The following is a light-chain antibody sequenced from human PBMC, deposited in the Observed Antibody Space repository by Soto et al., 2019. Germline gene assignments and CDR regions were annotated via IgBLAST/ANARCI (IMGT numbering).Light chain of an antibody. CDR3: QQYNEWPRT. V-gene: IGKV3-15*01. CDR2: HAS. Sequence: EIVMTQAPATLSVSPGETATLSCSASQSVYSTLAWSQQKPGHAPSLLIYHASTRATGIPARFSGSGSGIEFNLTISSLQSEDFSVYYCQQYNEWPRTFGGGTKLEIK. J-gene: IGKJ4*01. CDR1: QSVYST.